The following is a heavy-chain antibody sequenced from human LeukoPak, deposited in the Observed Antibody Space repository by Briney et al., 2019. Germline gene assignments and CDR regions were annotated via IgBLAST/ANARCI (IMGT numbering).Heavy chain of an antibody. Sequence: GGSLRLSCAASGFTFSSYNMNWVRQAPGQGLEWVSSITSGSSYIYYADSVKGRFTISRDNAKKSLYLQMNSLRAEDSAVYYCARDRLHYGEYEKTFDYWGQGTLVTVSS. CDR2: ITSGSSYI. V-gene: IGHV3-21*01. CDR1: GFTFSSYN. J-gene: IGHJ4*02. D-gene: IGHD4-17*01. CDR3: ARDRLHYGEYEKTFDY.